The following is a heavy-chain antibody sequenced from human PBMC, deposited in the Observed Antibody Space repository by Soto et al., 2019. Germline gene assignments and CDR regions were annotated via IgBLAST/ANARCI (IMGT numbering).Heavy chain of an antibody. D-gene: IGHD6-13*01. CDR2: IYYSGST. J-gene: IGHJ4*02. CDR1: GGSISSGDYY. Sequence: QVQLQESGPGLVKPSQTLSLTSTVSGGSISSGDYYWSWIRQPPGKGLERIGSIYYSGSTYYNPSLKSPFTISVDTSKNQFSLKLNSVTAADTAVYYCASRHSSPYFDYWGQGTLVTVSS. V-gene: IGHV4-30-4*01. CDR3: ASRHSSPYFDY.